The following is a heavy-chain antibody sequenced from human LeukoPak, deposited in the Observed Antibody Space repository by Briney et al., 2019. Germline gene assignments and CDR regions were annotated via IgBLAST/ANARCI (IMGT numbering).Heavy chain of an antibody. CDR1: GGTFSSYA. CDR3: ARDSGSSWSEVDP. Sequence: ASVKVSCKASGGTFSSYAMSWVRQAPGQRLEWMGSIIPIFGTANYAQKFQGRVTITTDESTSTAYMELSSLRAEDTAVYYCARDSGSSWSEVDPWGQGTLVTVSS. CDR2: IIPIFGTA. J-gene: IGHJ5*02. V-gene: IGHV1-69*05. D-gene: IGHD6-13*01.